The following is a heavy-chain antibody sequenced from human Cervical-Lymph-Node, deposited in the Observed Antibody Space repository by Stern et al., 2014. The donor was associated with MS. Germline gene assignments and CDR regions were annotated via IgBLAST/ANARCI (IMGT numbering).Heavy chain of an antibody. CDR2: IVVGSGDT. Sequence: LVQSGPEVKRPGTPGRVSCKASGFPFVSPAMQWVRQARGPRLDWKGFIVVGSGDTRYAQKFHDRVTISRDMSTSTVNMELSSLRSDDTAVYYCAAEGEYIRSGIYHYTGMDVWGQGTTVTVSS. CDR3: AAEGEYIRSGIYHYTGMDV. D-gene: IGHD3-10*01. V-gene: IGHV1-58*02. J-gene: IGHJ6*02. CDR1: GFPFVSPA.